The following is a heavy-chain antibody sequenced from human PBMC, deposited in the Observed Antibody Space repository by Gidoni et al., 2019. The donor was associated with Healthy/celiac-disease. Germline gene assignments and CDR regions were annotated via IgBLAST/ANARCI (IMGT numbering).Heavy chain of an antibody. J-gene: IGHJ6*03. Sequence: EVQLLESGGGLVQPGGSLRLSCAASGFTFSRYALTWVRQAPGKGLGWVSAMSGSGGSTYYADSVKGRFTISRDNSKNTLYLQMNSLRAEDTAAYYCAKRGISGGSDNYYYYYYMDVWGKGTTVTVSS. CDR2: MSGSGGST. D-gene: IGHD2-15*01. CDR3: AKRGISGGSDNYYYYYYMDV. V-gene: IGHV3-23*01. CDR1: GFTFSRYA.